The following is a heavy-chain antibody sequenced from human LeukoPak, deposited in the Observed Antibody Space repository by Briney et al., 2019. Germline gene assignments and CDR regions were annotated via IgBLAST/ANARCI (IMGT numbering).Heavy chain of an antibody. CDR3: ARTASSSWYNPYYFDY. D-gene: IGHD6-13*01. CDR1: GGTFSSYA. CDR2: IIPIFGTA. V-gene: IGHV1-69*05. Sequence: SVKVSCXASGGTFSSYAISWVRQAPGQGLEWMGRIIPIFGTANYAQKFQGRVTITTDESTSTAYMELSSLRSEDTAVYYCARTASSSWYNPYYFDYWGQGTLVTVSS. J-gene: IGHJ4*02.